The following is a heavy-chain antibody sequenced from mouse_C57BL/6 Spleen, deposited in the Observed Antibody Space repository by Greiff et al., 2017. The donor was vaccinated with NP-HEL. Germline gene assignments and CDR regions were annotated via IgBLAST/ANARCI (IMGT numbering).Heavy chain of an antibody. Sequence: LVESGAELVRPGASVKLSCTASGFNIKDDYMHWVKQRPEQGLEWIGWIDPENGDTEYASKFQGKATITADTSSNTAYLQLSSLTSEDTAVYYCTLGGYTVVDAYWGQGTLVTVSA. V-gene: IGHV14-4*01. J-gene: IGHJ3*01. CDR2: IDPENGDT. CDR3: TLGGYTVVDAY. CDR1: GFNIKDDY. D-gene: IGHD1-1*01.